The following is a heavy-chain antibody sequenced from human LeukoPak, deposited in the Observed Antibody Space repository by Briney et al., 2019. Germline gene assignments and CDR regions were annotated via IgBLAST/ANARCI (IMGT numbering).Heavy chain of an antibody. CDR2: IYPGDSDT. V-gene: IGHV5-51*01. CDR3: ARRYGGNIDY. D-gene: IGHD4-23*01. Sequence: GESLKISCKGSGYTFSSYWIGWVRQMPGKGLEWMGIIYPGDSDTRYSPSLQGQVTISVDTSIGTAYLQWSSLKASDTAMYYCARRYGGNIDYWGQGTLVTVSS. CDR1: GYTFSSYW. J-gene: IGHJ4*02.